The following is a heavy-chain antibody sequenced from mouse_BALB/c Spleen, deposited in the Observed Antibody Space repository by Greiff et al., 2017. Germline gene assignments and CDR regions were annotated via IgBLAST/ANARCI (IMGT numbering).Heavy chain of an antibody. CDR2: IWAGGST. CDR3: ARDYDGYYYFDY. CDR1: GFSLTSYG. Sequence: VKLVESGPGLVAPSQSLSITCTVSGFSLTSYGVHWVRQPPGKGLEWLGVIWAGGSTNYNSALMSRLSISKDNSKSQVFLKMNSLQTDDTAMYYCARDYDGYYYFDYWGQGTTLTVSS. V-gene: IGHV2-9*02. J-gene: IGHJ2*01. D-gene: IGHD2-3*01.